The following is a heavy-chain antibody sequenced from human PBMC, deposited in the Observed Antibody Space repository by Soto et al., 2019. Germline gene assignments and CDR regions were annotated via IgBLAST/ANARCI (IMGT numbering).Heavy chain of an antibody. D-gene: IGHD4-17*01. Sequence: SVKVSCKASGGTFSSYAISWVRQAPGQGLEWMGGIIPIFGTANYAQKFQGRVTITADKSTSTAYMELSSLRSEDTAVYYCAARGNYGDYGHYYYGMDVWGQGTTVTVSS. CDR2: IIPIFGTA. J-gene: IGHJ6*02. CDR3: AARGNYGDYGHYYYGMDV. V-gene: IGHV1-69*06. CDR1: GGTFSSYA.